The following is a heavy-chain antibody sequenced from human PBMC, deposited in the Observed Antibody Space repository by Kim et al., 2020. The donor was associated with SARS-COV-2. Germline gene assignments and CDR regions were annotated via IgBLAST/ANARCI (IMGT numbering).Heavy chain of an antibody. J-gene: IGHJ4*02. CDR3: ARGEGTWFGELLNY. CDR2: INTNTGNP. D-gene: IGHD3-10*01. CDR1: GYTFTSYA. V-gene: IGHV7-4-1*02. Sequence: ASVKVSCKASGYTFTSYAMNWVRQAPAQGLQWMGWINTNTGNPTYAQGFTGRFVFSLDTSVSTAYLQISSLKAEYTAVYYCARGEGTWFGELLNYWGQGTLVTVSS.